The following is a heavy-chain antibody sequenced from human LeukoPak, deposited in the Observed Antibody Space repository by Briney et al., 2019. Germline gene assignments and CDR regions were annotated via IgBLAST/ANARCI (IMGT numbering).Heavy chain of an antibody. V-gene: IGHV3-7*03. CDR1: GLIFSNYW. CDR3: ARGEEDSGWYYY. CDR2: IKEDGSET. D-gene: IGHD6-19*01. J-gene: IGHJ4*02. Sequence: GGSLRLSCAASGLIFSNYWMTWVRQAPGKGLEWVANIKEDGSETCYVDSVKGRFTISRDNDKNTLYLQMNSLRAEDTAVYYCARGEEDSGWYYYWGQGTLVTVSS.